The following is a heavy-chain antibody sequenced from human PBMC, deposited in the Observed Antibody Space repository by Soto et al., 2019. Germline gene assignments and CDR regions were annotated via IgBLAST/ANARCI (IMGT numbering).Heavy chain of an antibody. CDR3: AREGLDSIAARHNFEL. CDR2: IIPILGIA. D-gene: IGHD6-6*01. CDR1: GGTFSSYT. Sequence: SVKVSCKASGGTFSSYTISWVRQAPGQGLEWMGRIIPILGIANYAQKFQGRVTITADKSTSTAYMELSSLRSEDTAVYYCAREGLDSIAARHNFELWGQGTLVTVSS. J-gene: IGHJ4*02. V-gene: IGHV1-69*04.